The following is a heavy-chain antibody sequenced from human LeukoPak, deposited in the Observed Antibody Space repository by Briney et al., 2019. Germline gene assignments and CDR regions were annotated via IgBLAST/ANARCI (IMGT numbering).Heavy chain of an antibody. CDR2: LRSDGRDK. D-gene: IGHD3-3*01. V-gene: IGHV3-30*02. Sequence: GGSLRLSCTVSGVPFSIYGLHWVRQAPGRGLEWVAFLRSDGRDKYYADSVKGRFTISGDSSKNTVYLQLSSLRTEDTAVYYCARDHEWSWDYWGQGTLVIVSS. CDR1: GVPFSIYG. CDR3: ARDHEWSWDY. J-gene: IGHJ4*02.